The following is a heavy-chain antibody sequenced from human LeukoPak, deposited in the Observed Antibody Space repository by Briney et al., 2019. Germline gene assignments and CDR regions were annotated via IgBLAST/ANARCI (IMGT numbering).Heavy chain of an antibody. J-gene: IGHJ4*02. D-gene: IGHD3-10*01. CDR1: GFTFSSYA. Sequence: PGGSLRLSCAASGFTFSSYAMHWVRQAQGKGLEWVAVISYDGSNKYYADSVKGRFTISRDNSKNTLYLQMNSLRAEDTAVYYCARGFYEVRGVIAYWGQGTLVTVSS. CDR2: ISYDGSNK. CDR3: ARGFYEVRGVIAY. V-gene: IGHV3-30*04.